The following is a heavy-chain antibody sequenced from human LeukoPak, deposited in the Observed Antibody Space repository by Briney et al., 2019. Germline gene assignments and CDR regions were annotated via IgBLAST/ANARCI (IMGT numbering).Heavy chain of an antibody. CDR3: AKSALETRHYYYYGMDV. D-gene: IGHD4-23*01. CDR1: GFTFSSYG. V-gene: IGHV3-30*18. J-gene: IGHJ6*02. Sequence: PGRSLRLSCAASGFTFSSYGMHWVRQAPGKGLEWVAVISYDGSNKYYADSVKGRFTISRDNSKNTLCLQMNSLRAEDTAVYYCAKSALETRHYYYYGMDVWGQGTTVTVSS. CDR2: ISYDGSNK.